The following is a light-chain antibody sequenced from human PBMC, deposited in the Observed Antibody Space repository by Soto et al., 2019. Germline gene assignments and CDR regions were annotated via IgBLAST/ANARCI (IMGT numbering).Light chain of an antibody. CDR1: QSVSSN. Sequence: EIVMTQSPATLSVSPGERATLSCRASQSVSSNLAWYQQKPGRAPRLLIYGASNRATGIPDRFSGSGSGTLFTLTSSGLEPEDFAMHYGQQYGSPPITFGQGTRLEI. CDR3: QQYGSPPIT. J-gene: IGKJ5*01. V-gene: IGKV3-20*01. CDR2: GAS.